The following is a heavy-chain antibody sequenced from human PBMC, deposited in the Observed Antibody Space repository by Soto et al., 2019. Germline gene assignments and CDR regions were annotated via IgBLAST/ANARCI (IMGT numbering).Heavy chain of an antibody. CDR2: ISAIGDTT. V-gene: IGHV3-23*01. J-gene: IGHJ4*02. D-gene: IGHD4-17*01. CDR1: GFRFSRYA. Sequence: EAQLLESGGGLVQPGGSLRLSCVGSGFRFSRYAMSWVRQAPGKGLEWVSTISAIGDTTYHADSVKGRFTISRDNSKNTLYLQMNSLRAEDTAVYYCANFPLSDYGYDDDFWGQGTLVTVSS. CDR3: ANFPLSDYGYDDDF.